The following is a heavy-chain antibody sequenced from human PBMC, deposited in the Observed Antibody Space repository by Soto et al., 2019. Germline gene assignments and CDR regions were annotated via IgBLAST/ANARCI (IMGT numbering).Heavy chain of an antibody. Sequence: KPSETLSLTXTVSGGSINNGDYFWGWIRQPPGKGLEWIGSVYHSGTTNYNPSLKSRVTISVDTSKNQFSLNLRSVTAADTAVYYCAKVVVGAPRHPDFDSWGQGTLVTVSS. CDR1: GGSINNGDYF. CDR2: VYHSGTT. V-gene: IGHV4-39*01. D-gene: IGHD2-15*01. J-gene: IGHJ4*02. CDR3: AKVVVGAPRHPDFDS.